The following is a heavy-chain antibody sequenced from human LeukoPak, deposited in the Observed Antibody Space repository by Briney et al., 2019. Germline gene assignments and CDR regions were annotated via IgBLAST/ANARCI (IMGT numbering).Heavy chain of an antibody. CDR2: IYYSGST. CDR3: ARDKNDILTGSFYGMDV. V-gene: IGHV4-61*01. Sequence: SETLSLTCTVSGGSVSSGSYYWSWIRQPPGTGLEWIGYIYYSGSTNYNPSLKSRVTISVDTSKNQFSLKLSSVTAADTAVYYCARDKNDILTGSFYGMDVWGQGTTVTVSS. J-gene: IGHJ6*02. D-gene: IGHD3-9*01. CDR1: GGSVSSGSYY.